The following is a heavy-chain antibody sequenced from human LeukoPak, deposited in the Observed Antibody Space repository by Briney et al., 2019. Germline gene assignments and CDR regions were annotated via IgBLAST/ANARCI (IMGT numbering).Heavy chain of an antibody. D-gene: IGHD2-15*01. Sequence: GGSLRLSCAASGFTFRRYGMSWVRQAPGKGLEWVSSISSSSSYIYYADSVKGRFTISRDNAKNSLYLQMNSLRAEDTAVYYCARDKYCSGGSCYSFDYWGQGTLVTVSS. V-gene: IGHV3-21*01. J-gene: IGHJ4*02. CDR3: ARDKYCSGGSCYSFDY. CDR2: ISSSSSYI. CDR1: GFTFRRYG.